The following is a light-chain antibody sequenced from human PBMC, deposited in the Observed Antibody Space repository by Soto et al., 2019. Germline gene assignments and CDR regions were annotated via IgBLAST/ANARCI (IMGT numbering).Light chain of an antibody. CDR2: GNS. CDR3: RSYDSSLSGYV. V-gene: IGLV1-40*01. CDR1: SSNIGAGYD. J-gene: IGLJ1*01. Sequence: QLVLTQPPSVSGAPGQRVTISCTGSSSNIGAGYDVHWYQQLPGTAPKLLIYGNSNRPSGVPDRFSGSKSGTSASLAITGRQAEDEADYYCRSYDSSLSGYVFGTGTKLTVL.